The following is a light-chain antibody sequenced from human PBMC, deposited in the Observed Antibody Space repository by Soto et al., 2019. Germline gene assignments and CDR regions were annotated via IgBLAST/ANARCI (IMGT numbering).Light chain of an antibody. CDR2: DVS. V-gene: IGLV2-18*02. CDR3: SSYTTSSTYV. CDR1: SSDVGSSNG. J-gene: IGLJ1*01. Sequence: QSVLTQPPSVSGSPGQSVAISCTGTSSDVGSSNGVSWYQQPPGTAPKLMIYDVSNRPSGVPDRFSGSKSGNTASLTISGLQAEDEADYYCSSYTTSSTYVFGTGTEVTVL.